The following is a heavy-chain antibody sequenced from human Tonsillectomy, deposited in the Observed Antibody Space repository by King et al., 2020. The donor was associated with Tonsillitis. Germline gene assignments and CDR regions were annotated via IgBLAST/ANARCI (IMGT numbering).Heavy chain of an antibody. Sequence: VQLVESGGGLVQPGGSLRLSCAASGFTFSSHYMSWVRQAPGKGLECVAKIRPDGSEKYYVDSVKGRFTVSRDNAKNSLYLQINSLTAEDTAFYYCAKETWWRLDSWGQGTPVTVSS. CDR3: AKETWWRLDS. V-gene: IGHV3-7*03. CDR2: IRPDGSEK. D-gene: IGHD2-8*02. CDR1: GFTFSSHY. J-gene: IGHJ4*02.